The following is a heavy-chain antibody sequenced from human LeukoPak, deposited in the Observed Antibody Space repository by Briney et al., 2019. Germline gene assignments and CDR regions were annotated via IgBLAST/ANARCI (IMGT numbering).Heavy chain of an antibody. CDR2: IKEDGSEK. D-gene: IGHD1-1*01. CDR3: ARGANWYVSH. Sequence: PGGSLRLSCAGYELTFSGYWRSWVPQAPGKGLEWVANIKEDGSEKNYVDSVKRRFTISRDNAKNSLYLQMNSLRAEDTAVYYCARGANWYVSHWGQGSLVTVSS. CDR1: ELTFSGYW. J-gene: IGHJ4*02. V-gene: IGHV3-7*03.